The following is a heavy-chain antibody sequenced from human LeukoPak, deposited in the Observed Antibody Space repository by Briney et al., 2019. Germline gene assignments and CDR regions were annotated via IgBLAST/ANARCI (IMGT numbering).Heavy chain of an antibody. D-gene: IGHD2-8*01. V-gene: IGHV4-4*02. CDR1: GGSISNSNW. J-gene: IGHJ3*02. CDR2: IHPSGIT. Sequence: SETLSFNCAVSGGSISNSNWWSWVRQSPGKGLEWIGEIHPSGITNYNPSLKSRVTISADKSKNQFSLNLSSVTAADTAVYYCARHRQYDADVFDIWGQGTMVAVSS. CDR3: ARHRQYDADVFDI.